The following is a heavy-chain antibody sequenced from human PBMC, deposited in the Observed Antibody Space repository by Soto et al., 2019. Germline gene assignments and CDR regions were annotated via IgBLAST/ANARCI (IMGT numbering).Heavy chain of an antibody. CDR2: INPNSGGT. Sequence: GASVKVSCKASGYTFTGYYMHWVRQAPGQGLEWMGWINPNSGGTNYAQKFQGWVTMTRDTSISTAYMELSRLRSDDTAVYYCARGSVGWELLYYFDYWGQGTLVTVSS. D-gene: IGHD1-26*01. J-gene: IGHJ4*02. V-gene: IGHV1-2*04. CDR3: ARGSVGWELLYYFDY. CDR1: GYTFTGYY.